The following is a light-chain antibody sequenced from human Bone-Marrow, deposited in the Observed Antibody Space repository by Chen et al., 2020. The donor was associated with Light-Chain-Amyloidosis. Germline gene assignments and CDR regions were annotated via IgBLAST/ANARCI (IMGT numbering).Light chain of an antibody. CDR1: DLPTKD. CDR3: QSADSSGTYGVV. CDR2: RDT. V-gene: IGLV3-25*03. J-gene: IGLJ2*01. Sequence: DLTQPPSLSVSAGQTARITCSGDDLPTKDAYLYQQKPGQAHVLVIDRDTEKPSGISERLSCSCSGTTAAFPISGIQEDDEADYHCQSADSSGTYGVVFGGGTKLTVL.